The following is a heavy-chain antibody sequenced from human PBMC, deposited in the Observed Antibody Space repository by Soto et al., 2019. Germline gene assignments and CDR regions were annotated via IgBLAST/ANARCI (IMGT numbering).Heavy chain of an antibody. V-gene: IGHV3-48*03. D-gene: IGHD5-12*01. Sequence: PGGSLRLSCAASGFPFSSYEMNWVRQAPGKXLEWVAYISSGGGNIYYAESVKGRFTISRDNAKNSVDLQMNSLRAEDTAVYYCARDRWLRYSGYDWHFDYWGQGTLVTVSS. J-gene: IGHJ4*02. CDR1: GFPFSSYE. CDR3: ARDRWLRYSGYDWHFDY. CDR2: ISSGGGNI.